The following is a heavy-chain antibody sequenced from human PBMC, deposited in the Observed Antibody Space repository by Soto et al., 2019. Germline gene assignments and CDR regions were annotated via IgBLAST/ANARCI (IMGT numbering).Heavy chain of an antibody. CDR3: ARKSGGAAIGTDACDV. J-gene: IGHJ3*01. CDR1: GYSFTSYW. V-gene: IGHV5-51*01. CDR2: IYPCDSDT. D-gene: IGHD6-13*01. Sequence: VECLKISCQGSGYSFTSYWIAWVRQIPWKGLECMGIIYPCDSDTKYRPSFQGQVTISADKSITTAYLQWSSLKASDTAMYYCARKSGGAAIGTDACDVWGHGKIV.